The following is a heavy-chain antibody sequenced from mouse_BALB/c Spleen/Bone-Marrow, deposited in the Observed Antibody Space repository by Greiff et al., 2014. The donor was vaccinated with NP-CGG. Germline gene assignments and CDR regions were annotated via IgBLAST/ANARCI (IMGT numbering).Heavy chain of an antibody. CDR2: IDPANGNT. D-gene: IGHD1-1*01. Sequence: DVHLVESGAELVKPGASVKLSCTASGFTIKDTYMHWVKQRPEQGLEWIGRIDPANGNTKYDPKFQGKATRTADTSSNTAYLQLSSLTSEDTAVYYCARYYYGSSYFDYWGQGTTLTVSS. CDR1: GFTIKDTY. V-gene: IGHV14-3*02. J-gene: IGHJ2*01. CDR3: ARYYYGSSYFDY.